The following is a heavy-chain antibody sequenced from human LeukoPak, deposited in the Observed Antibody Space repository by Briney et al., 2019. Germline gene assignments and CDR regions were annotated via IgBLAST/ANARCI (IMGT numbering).Heavy chain of an antibody. J-gene: IGHJ4*02. V-gene: IGHV3-30-3*01. D-gene: IGHD1-1*01. CDR1: GFTFNSYA. Sequence: GRSLRLSCAASGFTFNSYAMHWVRQAPGKGLEWVAVISSDGSNNYYADSVKGRFTISRDNSKNTLYLQVNSLRAEDTAVYYCATVHDSSLDYWGQGTLVTVSS. CDR3: ATVHDSSLDY. CDR2: ISSDGSNN.